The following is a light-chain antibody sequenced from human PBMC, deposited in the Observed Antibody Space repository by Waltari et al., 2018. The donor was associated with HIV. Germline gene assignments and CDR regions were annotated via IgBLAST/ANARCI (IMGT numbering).Light chain of an antibody. Sequence: QSVLTQPPSASGTPGQRVTISCYGSSSNIGRSYIYWSQQLPGTAPTLLVYGNNPRPSGVPDRFSGSKSGTSASLAISGLRSEDEADYYCAAWDDSLSGRVFGGGTKLTVL. J-gene: IGLJ3*02. CDR3: AAWDDSLSGRV. V-gene: IGLV1-47*01. CDR1: SSNIGRSY. CDR2: GNN.